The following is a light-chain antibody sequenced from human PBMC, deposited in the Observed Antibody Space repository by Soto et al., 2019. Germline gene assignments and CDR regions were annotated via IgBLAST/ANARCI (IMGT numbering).Light chain of an antibody. J-gene: IGLJ2*01. CDR3: SSYSSSSPVV. V-gene: IGLV2-14*03. CDR2: DVS. CDR1: SSDVGGYKS. Sequence: QSALTQPASVSGSPGQSITISCTGSSSDVGGYKSVSWYQQHPGKAPKLIIYDVSDRPSGVSNRFSGSKSGNTASLTISGLQAEDEVDYYCSSYSSSSPVVFGGGTKLTVL.